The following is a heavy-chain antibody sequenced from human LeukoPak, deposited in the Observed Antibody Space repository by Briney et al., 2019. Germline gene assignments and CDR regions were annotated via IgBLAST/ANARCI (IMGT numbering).Heavy chain of an antibody. CDR3: AKRPRDTSGYYLGAFDG. J-gene: IGHJ3*01. V-gene: IGHV3-23*01. CDR1: GFTFSSYA. CDR2: ISASGGDT. D-gene: IGHD3-22*01. Sequence: GGSLRLSCAASGFTFSSYAMTWVRQAPGKGLEWVSAISASGGDTYYADSVKGRFTISRDNSKNTLYLHMSSLRAEDTAVYFCAKRPRDTSGYYLGAFDGWGQGTTVTVSS.